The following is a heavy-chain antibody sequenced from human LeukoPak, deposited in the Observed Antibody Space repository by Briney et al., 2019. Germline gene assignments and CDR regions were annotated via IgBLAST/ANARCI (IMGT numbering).Heavy chain of an antibody. Sequence: GGSLRLSCAASGFTFSSYAMSWVRQAPGKGLEWVSVIYSGGSTHYADSVKGRFTISRDNSKNTLYLQMNSLRAEDTAVYYCARHNSYNYYNYGMDVWGQGTTVTVSS. D-gene: IGHD3-10*01. CDR3: ARHNSYNYYNYGMDV. CDR1: GFTFSSYA. J-gene: IGHJ6*02. V-gene: IGHV3-23*03. CDR2: IYSGGST.